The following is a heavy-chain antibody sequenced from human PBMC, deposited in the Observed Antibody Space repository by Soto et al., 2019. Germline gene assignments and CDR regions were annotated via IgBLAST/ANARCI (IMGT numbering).Heavy chain of an antibody. Sequence: GGSLRLSCAASGFTFSSYAMSWVRQAPGKGLEWVSAISGSGASTYYADSVKCRFTISRDSSKNTLYLQMNSLRAEDTAVYYCAKALPLGIAVAGARGPFEYWGQGTLVTVSS. CDR3: AKALPLGIAVAGARGPFEY. CDR1: GFTFSSYA. D-gene: IGHD6-19*01. CDR2: ISGSGAST. V-gene: IGHV3-23*01. J-gene: IGHJ4*02.